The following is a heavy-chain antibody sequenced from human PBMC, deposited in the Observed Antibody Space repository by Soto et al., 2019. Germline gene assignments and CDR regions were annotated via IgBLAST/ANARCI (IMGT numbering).Heavy chain of an antibody. CDR3: ARVQDYYGSGSYLDY. D-gene: IGHD3-10*01. CDR2: INPSGGST. J-gene: IGHJ4*02. V-gene: IGHV1-46*01. Sequence: ASVKVSCKASGYTFTSYYMHWVRQAPGQGLEWMGIINPSGGSTSYAQEFQGRVTMTRDTSTSTVYMELSSLRSEDTAVYYCARVQDYYGSGSYLDYWGQGTLVTVSS. CDR1: GYTFTSYY.